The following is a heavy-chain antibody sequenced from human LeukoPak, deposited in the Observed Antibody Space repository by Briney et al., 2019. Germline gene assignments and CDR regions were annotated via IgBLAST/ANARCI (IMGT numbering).Heavy chain of an antibody. CDR3: AKDMGGEGSSWYLLGYYYYGMDV. CDR1: GFTFDDYA. V-gene: IGHV3-43*02. Sequence: GGSLRLSCAASGFTFDDYAMNWVRQAPGKGLEWVSLISGDGGSTYYADSVKGRFTISRDNSKNSLYLQMNSLRTEDTALYYCAKDMGGEGSSWYLLGYYYYGMDVWGQGTTVTVSS. CDR2: ISGDGGST. J-gene: IGHJ6*02. D-gene: IGHD6-13*01.